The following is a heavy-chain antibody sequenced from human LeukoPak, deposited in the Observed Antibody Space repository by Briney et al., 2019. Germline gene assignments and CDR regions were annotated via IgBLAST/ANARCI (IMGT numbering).Heavy chain of an antibody. D-gene: IGHD7-27*01. CDR2: INAGNGNT. CDR3: ARVGISNWFDP. CDR1: GYTFTSYG. Sequence: ASVKVSCKASGYTFTSYGISWVRQAPGQRLEWMGWINAGNGNTKYSQKFQGGVTITRDTSASTAYMELSSLRSEDTAVYYCARVGISNWFDPWGQGTLVTVSS. V-gene: IGHV1-3*01. J-gene: IGHJ5*02.